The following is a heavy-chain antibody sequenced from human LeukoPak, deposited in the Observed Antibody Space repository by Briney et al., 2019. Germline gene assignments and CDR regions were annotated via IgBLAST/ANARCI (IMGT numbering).Heavy chain of an antibody. J-gene: IGHJ4*02. Sequence: PGRSLRLSCAASGFTFDDYAMHWVRQAPGKGLEWVSGISWNSGSIGYADSVKGRFTISRDNAKNSLYLQMNSLRAEDTALYYCAKDKTHYYDSSGYPDYWGQGTLVTVSS. V-gene: IGHV3-9*01. CDR2: ISWNSGSI. D-gene: IGHD3-22*01. CDR1: GFTFDDYA. CDR3: AKDKTHYYDSSGYPDY.